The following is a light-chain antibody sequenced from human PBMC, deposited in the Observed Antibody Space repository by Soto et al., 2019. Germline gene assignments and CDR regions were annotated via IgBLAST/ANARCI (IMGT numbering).Light chain of an antibody. Sequence: SLLAQPSPLSGSPGQSITISCTGNSSEVGGYNYVSWYQQQPGKAPKFMIYDVTNRPSGVSNRFSGSKSGNTASLTISGLQAEDEADYYCCSYTTSNTRQIVFGTGTKVTVL. CDR2: DVT. J-gene: IGLJ1*01. CDR3: CSYTTSNTRQIV. CDR1: SSEVGGYNY. V-gene: IGLV2-14*01.